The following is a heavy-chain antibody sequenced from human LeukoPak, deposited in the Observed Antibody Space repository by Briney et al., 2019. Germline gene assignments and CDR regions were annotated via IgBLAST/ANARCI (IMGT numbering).Heavy chain of an antibody. CDR2: INHSGST. CDR3: ARGYYGDYLNWFDP. J-gene: IGHJ5*02. V-gene: IGHV4-34*01. Sequence: SETLSLTCAVYGGSFSGYYWSWIRQPPGKGLEWIGEINHSGSTNYNPSLKSRVTISVDTSKNQFSLKLSSVTAADTAVYYCARGYYGDYLNWFDPWGQGTLVTVSS. D-gene: IGHD4-17*01. CDR1: GGSFSGYY.